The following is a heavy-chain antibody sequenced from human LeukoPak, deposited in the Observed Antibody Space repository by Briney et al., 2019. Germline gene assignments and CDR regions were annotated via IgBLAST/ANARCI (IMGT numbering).Heavy chain of an antibody. CDR3: ARGKSSSWYVFDY. J-gene: IGHJ4*02. CDR1: GFTFSNYW. D-gene: IGHD6-13*01. CDR2: ISSSSSYI. V-gene: IGHV3-21*01. Sequence: GGPLRLSCAASGFTFSNYWMHWVRQAPGKGLEWVSSISSSSSYIYYADSVKGRFTISRDNAKNSLYLQMNSLRAEDTAVYYCARGKSSSWYVFDYWGQGTLVTVSS.